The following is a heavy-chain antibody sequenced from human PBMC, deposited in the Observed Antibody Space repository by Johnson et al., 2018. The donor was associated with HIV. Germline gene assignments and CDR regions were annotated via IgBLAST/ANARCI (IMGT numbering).Heavy chain of an antibody. CDR2: IKSKTDGGTT. J-gene: IGHJ3*02. Sequence: EVQLVESGGGLVKPGGSLRLSCAASGFTFNNAWMSWVRQAPGKGLEWVGRIKSKTDGGTTDYAAPVKGRFTISRDDSKNTLYLQMNSLKIEDTAVYYCTTDITMVVVGPDGFDIWGQGTMVTVSS. V-gene: IGHV3-15*01. D-gene: IGHD3-22*01. CDR3: TTDITMVVVGPDGFDI. CDR1: GFTFNNAW.